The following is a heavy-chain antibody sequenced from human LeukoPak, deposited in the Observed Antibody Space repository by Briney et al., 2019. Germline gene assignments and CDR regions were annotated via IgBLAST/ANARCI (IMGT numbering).Heavy chain of an antibody. V-gene: IGHV3-23*01. CDR1: GFTFSDYA. D-gene: IGHD1-26*01. J-gene: IGHJ4*02. CDR3: AKDLAGSGSYSFDY. CDR2: ISGSGGST. Sequence: PGGSLRLSCAASGFTFSDYAMNCVRQAPGRGLEWVSAISGSGGSTYYADSVKGRFTISRDNSKNTLYLQMNSLRAEDTAVYYCAKDLAGSGSYSFDYWGQGTLVTVSS.